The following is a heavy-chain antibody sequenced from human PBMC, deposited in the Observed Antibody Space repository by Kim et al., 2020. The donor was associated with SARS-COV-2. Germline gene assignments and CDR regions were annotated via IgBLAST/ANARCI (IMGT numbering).Heavy chain of an antibody. D-gene: IGHD3-10*01. CDR1: GGSFSGYY. CDR2: INHSGST. J-gene: IGHJ4*02. V-gene: IGHV4-34*01. Sequence: SETLSLTCAVYGGSFSGYYWSWIRQPPGKGLEWIGEINHSGSTNYNPSLKSRVTISVDTSKNQFSLKLSSMTAADTALYYCARGRNYYGSGSYAYWGQGTLVTVSS. CDR3: ARGRNYYGSGSYAY.